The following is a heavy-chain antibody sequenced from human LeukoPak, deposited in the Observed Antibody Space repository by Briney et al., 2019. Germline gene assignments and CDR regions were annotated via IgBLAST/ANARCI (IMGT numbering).Heavy chain of an antibody. Sequence: GGSLRLSCAASGFTFSDYYMSWIRQAPGKGLGWVSYISSSGSTIYYADSVKGRFTISRDNAKNSLYLQMNSLRAEDTAVYYCAKVTYGSGTYGAFDYWGQGTLVTVSS. CDR3: AKVTYGSGTYGAFDY. CDR2: ISSSGSTI. D-gene: IGHD3-10*01. J-gene: IGHJ4*02. CDR1: GFTFSDYY. V-gene: IGHV3-11*01.